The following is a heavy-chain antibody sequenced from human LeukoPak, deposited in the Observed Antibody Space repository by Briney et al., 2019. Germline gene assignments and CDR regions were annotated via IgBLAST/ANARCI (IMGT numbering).Heavy chain of an antibody. V-gene: IGHV3-30*18. J-gene: IGHJ3*02. D-gene: IGHD3-10*01. CDR2: ISYDGSNK. CDR1: GFTFSSYG. CDR3: AKDRSYYSDNSDAFDI. Sequence: PGRSLRLSCAASGFTFSSYGMHRVRQAPGKGLEWVAVISYDGSNKYYADSVKGRFTISRDNSKNTLYLQMNSLRAEDTAVYYCAKDRSYYSDNSDAFDIWGQGTMVTVSS.